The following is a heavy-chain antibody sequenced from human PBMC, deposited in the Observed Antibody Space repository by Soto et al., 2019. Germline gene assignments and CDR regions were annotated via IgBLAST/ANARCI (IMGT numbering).Heavy chain of an antibody. V-gene: IGHV1-18*01. D-gene: IGHD4-4*01. CDR2: NSAYNGIT. CDR3: AREPTMVTPLDY. Sequence: QVQLVQSGAEVKKPGASVKVSCKASGYSFSSYAISWVRQAPGQGREWMGWNSAYNGITNYAQKFQGRVTMTTDTSTSTAYMELRSLRFDDTAVYYCAREPTMVTPLDYWGQGTLVTVSS. CDR1: GYSFSSYA. J-gene: IGHJ4*02.